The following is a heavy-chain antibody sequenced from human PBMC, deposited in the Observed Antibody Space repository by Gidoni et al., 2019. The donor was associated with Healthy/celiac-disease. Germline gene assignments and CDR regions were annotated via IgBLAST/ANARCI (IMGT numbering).Heavy chain of an antibody. J-gene: IGHJ6*03. D-gene: IGHD3-3*01. CDR3: AREGGSGYYYYYMDV. CDR1: GGSITSGGYY. V-gene: IGHV4-31*03. CDR2: IYYSGST. Sequence: QVQLQESGPGLVKPSQTLSLSCTVSGGSITSGGYYWSWIRQHPGKGLEWIGYIYYSGSTDYNPSLKSRVTISVDTSKNQFSLKLSSATAADTAVYYCAREGGSGYYYYYMDVWGKGTTVTVSS.